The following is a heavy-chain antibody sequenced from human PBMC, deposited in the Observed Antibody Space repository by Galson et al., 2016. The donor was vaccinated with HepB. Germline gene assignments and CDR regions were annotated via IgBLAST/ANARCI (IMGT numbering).Heavy chain of an antibody. CDR2: ITGSGGWI. Sequence: SLRLSCAAFGFTFSSYAMHWVRQAPGKGLEWVSTITGSGGWIKYADSVKGRLITSRDNSKNTLYLQLNSLRAEDTAVYYCAKDGGYCSDATCYYRNSWGQGTLVTVSS. D-gene: IGHD2-15*01. J-gene: IGHJ4*02. V-gene: IGHV3-23*01. CDR1: GFTFSSYA. CDR3: AKDGGYCSDATCYYRNS.